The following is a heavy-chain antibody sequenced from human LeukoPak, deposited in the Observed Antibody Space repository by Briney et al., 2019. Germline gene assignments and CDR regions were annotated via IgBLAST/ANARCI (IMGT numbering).Heavy chain of an antibody. J-gene: IGHJ6*02. D-gene: IGHD3-10*01. CDR1: GFTFSSYG. V-gene: IGHV3-33*01. CDR3: ARDAGPYGDYYYGMDV. Sequence: GGSLRLSCAASGFTFSSYGMHWVRQAPGKGLEWVAVIWYDGSNKYYADSVKGRFTISRDNSKNTLYLQMNSLRAEDTAVYYCARDAGPYGDYYYGMDVWGQGTTVTVSS. CDR2: IWYDGSNK.